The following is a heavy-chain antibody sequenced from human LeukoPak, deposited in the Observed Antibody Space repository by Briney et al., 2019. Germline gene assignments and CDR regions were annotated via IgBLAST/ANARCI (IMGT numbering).Heavy chain of an antibody. J-gene: IGHJ4*02. Sequence: GGSLRLSCAASGFTFSSYAMSWVRQAPGKGLEWVSAISGSGGSTYSADSVKGRFTISRDNSKNTLYLQMNSLRAEDTAVYYCAKGDQQQLVMGFDYWGQGTLVTVSS. CDR1: GFTFSSYA. V-gene: IGHV3-23*01. CDR3: AKGDQQQLVMGFDY. CDR2: ISGSGGST. D-gene: IGHD6-13*01.